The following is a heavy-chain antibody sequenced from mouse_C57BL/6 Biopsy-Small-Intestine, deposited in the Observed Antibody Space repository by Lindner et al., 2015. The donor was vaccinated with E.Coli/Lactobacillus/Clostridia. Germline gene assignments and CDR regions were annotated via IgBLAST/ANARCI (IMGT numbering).Heavy chain of an antibody. CDR2: ISVDSSAI. V-gene: IGHV5-17*01. J-gene: IGHJ4*01. Sequence: VQLQESGGGLVEPGGSLEVSCAASGSTFSDYGIHWVRQTPEKGLEWVAYISVDSSAIYYADTVKGRFTISRDNAKSTLFLQMTSLRSEDTAIYYCAREDYWGQGTSVIVSS. CDR3: AREDY. CDR1: GSTFSDYG.